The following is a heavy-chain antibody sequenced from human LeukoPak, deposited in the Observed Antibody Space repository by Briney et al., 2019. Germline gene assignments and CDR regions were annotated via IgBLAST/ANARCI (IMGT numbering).Heavy chain of an antibody. CDR1: GFTFSSYS. CDR2: ISSSSSYI. Sequence: GGSLRLSCAASGFTFSSYSMNWVRQAPGKGLEWVLSISSSSSYIYYADSVKGRFTISRDNAKNSLYLQMNSLRAEDTAVYYCAKGLSGWPGPYIDYWGQGTLVTVSS. D-gene: IGHD6-19*01. CDR3: AKGLSGWPGPYIDY. J-gene: IGHJ4*02. V-gene: IGHV3-21*04.